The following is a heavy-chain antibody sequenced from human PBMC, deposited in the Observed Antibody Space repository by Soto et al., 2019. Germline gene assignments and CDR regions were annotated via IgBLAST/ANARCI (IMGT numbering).Heavy chain of an antibody. D-gene: IGHD6-19*01. Sequence: PGGSLRLSCAASGFTFSNYWMSWVRQAPGKGLEWVANIKQDGSEKYYVDSVKGRFTLSRDNAKNSLQLQMYSLRAEDTAIYFCARVAYGNGWIFDYWGRGTLVTVSS. CDR1: GFTFSNYW. CDR2: IKQDGSEK. J-gene: IGHJ4*01. CDR3: ARVAYGNGWIFDY. V-gene: IGHV3-7*04.